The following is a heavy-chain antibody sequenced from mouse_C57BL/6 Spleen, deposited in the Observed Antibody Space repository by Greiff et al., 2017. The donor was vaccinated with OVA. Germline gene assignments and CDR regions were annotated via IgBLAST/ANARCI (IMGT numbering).Heavy chain of an antibody. CDR1: GFNIKDYY. V-gene: IGHV14-2*01. D-gene: IGHD1-1*01. J-gene: IGHJ1*03. CDR2: IDPEDGAT. CDR3: ARWGYYGSSYGGYFDV. Sequence: VQLQQSGAELVKPGASVKLSCTASGFNIKDYYMHWVKQRTEQGLEWIGRIDPEDGATKYAPKFQGKATITADTSSNTAYLQLSSLTSEDTAVYYCARWGYYGSSYGGYFDVWGTGTTVTVSS.